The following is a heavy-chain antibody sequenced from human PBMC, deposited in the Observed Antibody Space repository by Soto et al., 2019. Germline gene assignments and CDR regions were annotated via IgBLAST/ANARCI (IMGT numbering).Heavy chain of an antibody. V-gene: IGHV1-3*04. Sequence: QVRLVQSGAEVKKPGASVRISCKASGYTFTDYTLHWVRQAPGQGLEWMGCLDTGNGDSKFSQKFEGRVTFTRQTSATTAYMDLSRLRSEDTAVYFCARDLWFGEYPYYFDYWGQGTRITVSS. CDR1: GYTFTDYT. CDR2: LDTGNGDS. J-gene: IGHJ4*02. CDR3: ARDLWFGEYPYYFDY. D-gene: IGHD3-10*01.